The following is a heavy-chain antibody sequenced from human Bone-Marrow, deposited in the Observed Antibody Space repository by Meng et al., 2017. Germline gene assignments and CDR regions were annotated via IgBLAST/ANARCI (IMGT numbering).Heavy chain of an antibody. D-gene: IGHD2-2*01. CDR2: ISAYNGNT. CDR3: ARGSYQPLDY. CDR1: GYTFAAYW. V-gene: IGHV1-18*04. Sequence: QVQLVQSGPEVKKPGASVKLSCKPSGYTFAAYWIHWLRQAPGQGLEWMGWISAYNGNTNYAQKLQGRVTMTTDTSTSTAYMELRSLRSDDTAVYYCARGSYQPLDYWGQGTLVTVSS. J-gene: IGHJ4*02.